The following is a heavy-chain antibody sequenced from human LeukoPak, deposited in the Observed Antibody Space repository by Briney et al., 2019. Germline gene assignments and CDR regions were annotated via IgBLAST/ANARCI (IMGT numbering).Heavy chain of an antibody. CDR1: GFSFRTYS. CDR2: IRYDGSNK. D-gene: IGHD5-24*01. V-gene: IGHV3-30*02. Sequence: PGGSLRLSCAASGFSFRTYSMNWVRQAPGKGLEWVAFIRYDGSNKYYADSVKGRFTISRDNAKNSLYLQMNSLRAEDTAVYYCARDEGDGYNLDYWGQGTLVTVSS. CDR3: ARDEGDGYNLDY. J-gene: IGHJ4*02.